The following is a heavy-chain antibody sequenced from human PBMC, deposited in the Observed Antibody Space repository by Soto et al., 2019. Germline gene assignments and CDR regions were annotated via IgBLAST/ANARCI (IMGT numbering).Heavy chain of an antibody. D-gene: IGHD3-3*01. CDR2: INEDSSYI. CDR3: VRDFGWYFRSGYMDV. Sequence: EVQLVESGGGLVKPGGSLRLSCAASGFDFSSYSMNWVRQAPGKGLEWVSSINEDSSYIYYAYSLRGRFTISRENAKESLYLQMNSLSDEDTAVYYCVRDFGWYFRSGYMDVWCDGATVTVSS. J-gene: IGHJ6*03. CDR1: GFDFSSYS. V-gene: IGHV3-21*02.